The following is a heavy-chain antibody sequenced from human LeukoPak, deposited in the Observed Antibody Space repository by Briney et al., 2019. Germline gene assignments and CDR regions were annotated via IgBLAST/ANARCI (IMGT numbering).Heavy chain of an antibody. CDR3: AKVFVEYSSIAAAADGGDYFDY. V-gene: IGHV3-23*01. CDR1: GFTFSSYA. Sequence: TGGSLRLSCAASGFTFSSYAMSWVRQAPGKGLEWVSTISGSGGSTYYADSVKGRFTISRDNSKNTLYLQMNSLRAEDTAVYYCAKVFVEYSSIAAAADGGDYFDYWGQGTLVTVSS. CDR2: ISGSGGST. J-gene: IGHJ4*02. D-gene: IGHD6-13*01.